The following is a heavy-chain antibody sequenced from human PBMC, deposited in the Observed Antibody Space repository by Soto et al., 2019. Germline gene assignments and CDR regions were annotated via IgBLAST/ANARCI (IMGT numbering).Heavy chain of an antibody. J-gene: IGHJ6*02. CDR3: TTGGWLSHYYYYGMDV. V-gene: IGHV3-15*01. CDR1: GFTCSNAW. CDR2: IKSKTDGGTT. Sequence: GGSLRLSCAASGFTCSNAWMSWVRQAPGKGLEWFGRIKSKTDGGTTDYAAPVKGRFTISRDDSKNTLYLQMTSLKTEDTALYYCTTGGWLSHYYYYGMDVWGQGTTVTVPS. D-gene: IGHD3-22*01.